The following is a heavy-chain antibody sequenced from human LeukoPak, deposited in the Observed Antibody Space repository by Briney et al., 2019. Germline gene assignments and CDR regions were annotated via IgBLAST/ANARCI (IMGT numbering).Heavy chain of an antibody. Sequence: TSETLSLTCTVSGGSISSYYWSWIRQPPGKCLEWIGDIYYIGTTNYNASLKSRVTISVDTSTSQFSLTLSSVTAADTAVYYCARDRCTNGVCRHCYGMDVWGQGTTVTVSS. D-gene: IGHD2-8*01. CDR1: GGSISSYY. CDR2: IYYIGTT. V-gene: IGHV4-59*01. J-gene: IGHJ6*02. CDR3: ARDRCTNGVCRHCYGMDV.